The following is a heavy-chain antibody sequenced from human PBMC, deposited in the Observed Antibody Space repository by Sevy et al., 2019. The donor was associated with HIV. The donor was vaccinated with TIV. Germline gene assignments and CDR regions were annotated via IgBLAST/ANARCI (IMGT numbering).Heavy chain of an antibody. CDR2: MSPSRGNT. J-gene: IGHJ6*02. V-gene: IGHV1-8*01. CDR1: GYTFISFD. CDR3: ARSGGFSDHGMDV. Sequence: ASVKVSCKASGYTFISFDINWVRQAPGQGLEWMGWMSPSRGNTAYAQKFQGRVTMTRSTSISTAYMDLSSLTSEDTAVYFCARSGGFSDHGMDVWGQGATVTVSS. D-gene: IGHD3-10*01.